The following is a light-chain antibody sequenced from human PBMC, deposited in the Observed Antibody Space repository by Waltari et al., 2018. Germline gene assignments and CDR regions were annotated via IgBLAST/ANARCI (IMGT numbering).Light chain of an antibody. CDR3: GTWDSSLAAGV. J-gene: IGLJ3*02. Sequence: QSVLTQPPSVSAAPGQKVSISCSGRSSNIENNDVSWYQQLPGTAPKLLIYDNNIRPSGIPDRFSGSKSGTSATLGITGLQTGDEADYFCGTWDSSLAAGVFGGGTKLTVL. CDR2: DNN. CDR1: SSNIENND. V-gene: IGLV1-51*01.